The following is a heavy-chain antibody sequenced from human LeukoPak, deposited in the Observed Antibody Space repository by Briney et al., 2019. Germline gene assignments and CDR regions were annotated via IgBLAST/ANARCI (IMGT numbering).Heavy chain of an antibody. Sequence: PGGSLRLSCAASVFTFSSYSMQWVRQAQGKGREWVAVISYDGSNKYYADSVKGRFTISRDNSKNTLYLQMNSLRAEDTAVYYCARESLIWVSGRPFGELSHWGQGTLVTVSS. J-gene: IGHJ4*02. CDR1: VFTFSSYS. D-gene: IGHD3-10*01. CDR3: ARESLIWVSGRPFGELSH. V-gene: IGHV3-30-3*01. CDR2: ISYDGSNK.